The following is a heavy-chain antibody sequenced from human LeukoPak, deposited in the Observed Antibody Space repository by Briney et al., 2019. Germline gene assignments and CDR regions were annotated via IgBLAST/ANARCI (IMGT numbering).Heavy chain of an antibody. V-gene: IGHV4-59*08. J-gene: IGHJ4*02. CDR2: IYYSGST. Sequence: SETLSLTCTVSGGSISSYYWSWIRQPPGKGLEWIGYIYYSGSTNYNPSLKSRVTISVDTSKSQFSLKLSSVTAADTAMYYCARTDYYDSSGYYSFFDCWGQGTLVTVSS. D-gene: IGHD3-22*01. CDR1: GGSISSYY. CDR3: ARTDYYDSSGYYSFFDC.